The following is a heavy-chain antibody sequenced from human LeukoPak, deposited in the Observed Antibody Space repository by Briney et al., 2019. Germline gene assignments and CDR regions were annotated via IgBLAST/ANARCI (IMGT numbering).Heavy chain of an antibody. CDR2: TRYDGSDK. J-gene: IGHJ4*02. V-gene: IGHV3-30*02. CDR3: ARDRDGYSNY. Sequence: AGGSLRLSCAASGFVFSSYGMHWVRQAPGKGPEWVAFTRYDGSDKYYADSVKGRFTISRDNAKNSLYLQMNSLRAEDTAVYYCARDRDGYSNYWGQGTLVTVSS. D-gene: IGHD5-24*01. CDR1: GFVFSSYG.